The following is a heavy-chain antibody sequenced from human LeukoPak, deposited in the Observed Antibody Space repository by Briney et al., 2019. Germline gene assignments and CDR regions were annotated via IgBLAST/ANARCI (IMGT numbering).Heavy chain of an antibody. CDR2: IHYSGST. D-gene: IGHD3-22*01. V-gene: IGHV4-59*01. CDR1: GGSITNYY. CDR3: ARAIGDYYDSSGYYSPYYFDY. Sequence: PSETLSLTCAVSGGSITNYYWSWIRQPPGQGLEWIGYIHYSGSTNYNPSLKSRVSISVDTSKNQFSLKLSSVTAADTAVYYCARAIGDYYDSSGYYSPYYFDYWGQGTLVTVSS. J-gene: IGHJ4*02.